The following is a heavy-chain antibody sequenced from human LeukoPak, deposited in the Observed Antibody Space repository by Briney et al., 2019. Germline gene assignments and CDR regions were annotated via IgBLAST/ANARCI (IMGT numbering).Heavy chain of an antibody. D-gene: IGHD3-22*01. CDR3: ARALGYYDSSGRYFDY. CDR1: GGSVSSGSYY. Sequence: SETLSLTCTVSGGSVSSGSYYWSWIRQPPGKGLEWIGYIYYSGSTNYNPSLKSRVTISVDTSKNQFSLKLSSVTAADTAVYYCARALGYYDSSGRYFDYWGQGTLVNVSS. J-gene: IGHJ4*02. V-gene: IGHV4-61*01. CDR2: IYYSGST.